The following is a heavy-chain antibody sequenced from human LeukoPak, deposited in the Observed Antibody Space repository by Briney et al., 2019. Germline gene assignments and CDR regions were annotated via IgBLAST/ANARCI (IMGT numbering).Heavy chain of an antibody. Sequence: PGGSLRVSSATPGFTFSSDWISGVRQALGKGREWVANIKQDGTEKYYVDSVKGRFTISRDKAKNTRCLQIKRLREEDTAVYSCARGGWVRDFDYWGQGTLVTVSS. J-gene: IGHJ4*02. D-gene: IGHD5-12*01. CDR2: IKQDGTEK. CDR1: GFTFSSDW. CDR3: ARGGWVRDFDY. V-gene: IGHV3-7*01.